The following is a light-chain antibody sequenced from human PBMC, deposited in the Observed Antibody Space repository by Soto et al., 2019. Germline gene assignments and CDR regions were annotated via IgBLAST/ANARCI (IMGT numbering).Light chain of an antibody. V-gene: IGLV1-44*01. CDR3: AAWDESVKGVV. CDR1: SSNIGSNS. Sequence: QSVLTQPPSASGTPGQRVTISCSGSSSNIGSNSVNWYHQVPGTAPKLLVYSNNQRPSGVPDRISGSKSGTSASLAISGLQSEDEADYYCAAWDESVKGVVFGGGTKVTVL. J-gene: IGLJ2*01. CDR2: SNN.